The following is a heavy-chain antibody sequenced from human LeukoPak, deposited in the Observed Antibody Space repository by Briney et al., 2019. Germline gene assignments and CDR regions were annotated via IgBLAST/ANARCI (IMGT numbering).Heavy chain of an antibody. CDR2: INSDGSDT. V-gene: IGHV3-74*01. Sequence: GGSLRLSCAASGFSLSTHYMHWVRRAPGKGLVWVSRINSDGSDTTYADSVKGRFTISRDNAKNSLYLQMNSLRAEDTAIYYCTRVGYIDEGIDYWGQGTLVTVSS. D-gene: IGHD5-24*01. CDR1: GFSLSTHY. CDR3: TRVGYIDEGIDY. J-gene: IGHJ4*02.